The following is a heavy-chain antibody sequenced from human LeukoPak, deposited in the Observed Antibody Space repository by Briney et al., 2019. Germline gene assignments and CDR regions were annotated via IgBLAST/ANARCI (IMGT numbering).Heavy chain of an antibody. V-gene: IGHV3-48*01. CDR2: ISSSSSTI. CDR1: GFTFSTYS. D-gene: IGHD3-22*01. CDR3: ARGSPYYDSSAHLPFDY. J-gene: IGHJ4*02. Sequence: PGGSLRLSCAASGFTFSTYSMNWVRQAPGKGRGWVSYISSSSSTIYYAGSVKGRFTISRDNAKNSLYLQMNSLRAEDTAVYYCARGSPYYDSSAHLPFDYWGQGTLVTPSS.